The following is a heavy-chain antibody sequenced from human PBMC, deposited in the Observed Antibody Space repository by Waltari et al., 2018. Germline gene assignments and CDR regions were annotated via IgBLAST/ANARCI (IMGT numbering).Heavy chain of an antibody. V-gene: IGHV3-7*01. J-gene: IGHJ4*02. D-gene: IGHD1-1*01. CDR2: IKANGSEK. Sequence: ELQLVESGGGSVQPGESLRLSCTASELTLSGFWMRWVRQAPGKGREWVAKIKANGSEKYYVDSVKGRFTISRDDAKNSLFLQMNRLRVEDTAVYYCVGPGGVTGTTPFAHWGQGTLVSVAS. CDR3: VGPGGVTGTTPFAH. CDR1: ELTLSGFW.